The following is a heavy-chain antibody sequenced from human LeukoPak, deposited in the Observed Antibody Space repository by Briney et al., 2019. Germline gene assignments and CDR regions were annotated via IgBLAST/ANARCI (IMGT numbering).Heavy chain of an antibody. D-gene: IGHD1-14*01. V-gene: IGHV4-39*01. J-gene: IGHJ6*02. CDR3: ARHAGRYFYYGLDV. Sequence: KPSETLSLTCTVSGGSISSSSYYWGWIRQPPGKGLEWIGTLYYGGSTYYNPSFKSRVTISVDTSKNQFSLKLNSVTAADTAVYYCARHAGRYFYYGLDVWGQGPTVTVSS. CDR1: GGSISSSSYY. CDR2: LYYGGST.